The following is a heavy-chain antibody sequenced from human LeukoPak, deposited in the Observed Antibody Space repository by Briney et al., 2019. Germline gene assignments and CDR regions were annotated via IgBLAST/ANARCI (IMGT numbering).Heavy chain of an antibody. J-gene: IGHJ4*02. Sequence: GGSLRLSCAASGFTFSSHEVNWVRQAPGKGLEWVSYISSSGSTTYYADSVKGRFTISRDNAKNSLYLQMSSLRAEDTAVYYCARDLTGLGGYYFDYWGQGTLVTVSS. CDR3: ARDLTGLGGYYFDY. D-gene: IGHD3-22*01. CDR2: ISSSGSTT. V-gene: IGHV3-48*03. CDR1: GFTFSSHE.